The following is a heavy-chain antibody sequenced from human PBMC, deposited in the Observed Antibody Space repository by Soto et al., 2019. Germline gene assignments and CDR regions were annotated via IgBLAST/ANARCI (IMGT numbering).Heavy chain of an antibody. CDR2: IYYSGST. D-gene: IGHD3-10*01. CDR3: ARDSVPHGMDV. V-gene: IGHV4-30-4*01. Sequence: SETLSLTCTVSGGSISSGDYYWSWIRQPPGKGLEWIGYIYYSGSTYYNPSLKSRVTISVDTSKNQFSLKLSSVTAADTAVYYCARDSVPHGMDVWGQGTTVTVSS. CDR1: GGSISSGDYY. J-gene: IGHJ6*02.